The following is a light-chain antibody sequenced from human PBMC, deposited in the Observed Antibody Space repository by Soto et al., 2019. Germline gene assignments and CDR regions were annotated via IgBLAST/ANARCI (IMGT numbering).Light chain of an antibody. CDR3: QQYGSSPFT. CDR1: QSVSSSY. Sequence: ESALTQSPGTLSLSPGERATLSCRASQSVSSSYLAWYQQKPGQAPRLLIYGASSRATGIPDRFSGSVSGTDFTLTISRLEPEDFAVYYCQQYGSSPFTFGPGTKVDN. J-gene: IGKJ3*01. CDR2: GAS. V-gene: IGKV3-20*01.